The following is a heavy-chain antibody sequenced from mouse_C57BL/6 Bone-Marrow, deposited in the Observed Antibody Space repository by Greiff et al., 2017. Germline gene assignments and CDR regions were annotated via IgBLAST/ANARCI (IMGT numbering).Heavy chain of an antibody. CDR2: INYDGSSP. J-gene: IGHJ1*03. Sequence: EVQLVESEGGLVQPGSSMKLSCTASGFTFSDYYMAWVRQVPEKGLEWVANINYDGSSPYYLDSLKSRFIISRDNATNILYLQMSSLKSEDTATYYCARERGGSIWYVDVWGTGTTVTVSS. V-gene: IGHV5-16*01. CDR3: ARERGGSIWYVDV. D-gene: IGHD1-1*01. CDR1: GFTFSDYY.